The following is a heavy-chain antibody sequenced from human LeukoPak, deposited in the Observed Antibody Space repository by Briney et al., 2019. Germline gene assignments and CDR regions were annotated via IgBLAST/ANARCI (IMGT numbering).Heavy chain of an antibody. J-gene: IGHJ3*02. CDR2: IYYSGST. V-gene: IGHV4-39*07. CDR3: ARDIQELGLRLGETDAFDI. Sequence: SETLSLTCTVSGGSISSSSYYWGWIRQPPGKGLEWIGSIYYSGSTYYNPSLKSRVTISVDTSKNQFSLKLSSVTAADTAVYYCARDIQELGLRLGETDAFDIWGQGTMVTVSS. CDR1: GGSISSSSYY. D-gene: IGHD3-16*01.